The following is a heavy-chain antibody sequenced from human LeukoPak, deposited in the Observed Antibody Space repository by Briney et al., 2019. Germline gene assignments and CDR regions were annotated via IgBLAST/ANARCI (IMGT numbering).Heavy chain of an antibody. CDR3: ARDRGLLVGAPDY. V-gene: IGHV4-59*01. Sequence: SETLSLTCTVSGGSISSYYWSWIRQPPGKGLEWIGYIYYSGSTNYNPSLKSRVTISVDTSKNQFSLKLSSVTAADTAVYYCARDRGLLVGAPDYWGQGTLVTVSS. J-gene: IGHJ4*02. CDR1: GGSISSYY. CDR2: IYYSGST. D-gene: IGHD1-26*01.